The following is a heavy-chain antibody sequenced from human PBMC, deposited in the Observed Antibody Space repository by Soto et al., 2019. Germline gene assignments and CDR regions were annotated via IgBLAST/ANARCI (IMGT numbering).Heavy chain of an antibody. CDR3: ARDVGGILDY. J-gene: IGHJ4*02. CDR1: GFTLGKYC. CDR2: ARQDGVDK. V-gene: IGHV3-7*03. Sequence: PGGSLRFSCTASGFTLGKYCMAWVRQAPGKGLEWVANARQDGVDKGHADSVRDRFTIIRENARNSVFLQINSLRAEDTAVYFCARDVGGILDYWGQGTLVTVSS.